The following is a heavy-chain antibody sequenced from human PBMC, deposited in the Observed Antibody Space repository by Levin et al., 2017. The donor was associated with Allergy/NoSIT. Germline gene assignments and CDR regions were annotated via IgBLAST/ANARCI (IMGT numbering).Heavy chain of an antibody. CDR3: ARVDTAMVTGDY. CDR2: ISSSGSTI. Sequence: GESLKISCAASGFTFSDYYMSWIRQAPGKGLEWVSYISSSGSTIYYADSVKGRFTISRDNAKNSLYLQMNSLRAEDTAVYYCARVDTAMVTGDYWGQGTLVTVSS. D-gene: IGHD5-18*01. V-gene: IGHV3-11*01. J-gene: IGHJ4*02. CDR1: GFTFSDYY.